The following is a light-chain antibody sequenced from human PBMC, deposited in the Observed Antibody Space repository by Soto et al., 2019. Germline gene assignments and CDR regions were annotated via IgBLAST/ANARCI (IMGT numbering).Light chain of an antibody. CDR1: QRVSNSY. J-gene: IGKJ2*01. CDR3: QQYERPPFA. Sequence: EIVLTQSPGTLSLSPGDRATLSCRASQRVSNSYLAWYQHKPGQAHRLLIYDASSRAAGVPDRVTGGGSGTVFTLTVSALEPEDFALYFCQQYERPPFAVGQGTRLEI. CDR2: DAS. V-gene: IGKV3-20*01.